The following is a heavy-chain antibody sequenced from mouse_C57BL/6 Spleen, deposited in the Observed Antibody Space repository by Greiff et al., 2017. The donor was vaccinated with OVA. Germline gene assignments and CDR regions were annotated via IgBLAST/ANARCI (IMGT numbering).Heavy chain of an antibody. V-gene: IGHV14-3*01. CDR2: IDPANGST. Sequence: EVKLQESVAELVRPGASVKLSCTASGFNIKNTYMHWVKQRPEQGLEWIGRIDPANGSTKYAPKFQGKATITADTSSNTAYLQLSSLTSADTAIYYCARGDYDVAWFAYWGQGTLVTVSA. D-gene: IGHD2-4*01. CDR3: ARGDYDVAWFAY. CDR1: GFNIKNTY. J-gene: IGHJ3*01.